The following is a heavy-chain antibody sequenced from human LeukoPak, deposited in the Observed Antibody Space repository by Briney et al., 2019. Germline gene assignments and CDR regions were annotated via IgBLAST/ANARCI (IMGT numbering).Heavy chain of an antibody. CDR1: GFTFSSYA. CDR2: ISGSGGST. Sequence: PGGSLRLSCAASGFTFSSYAMSWVRQAPGKGLEWVSAISGSGGSTYYADSVKGRFTISRGNSKNTLYLQMNSLRAEDTAVYYCAKVVYSSGWYPFDYWGQGALVTVSS. CDR3: AKVVYSSGWYPFDY. J-gene: IGHJ4*02. V-gene: IGHV3-23*01. D-gene: IGHD6-19*01.